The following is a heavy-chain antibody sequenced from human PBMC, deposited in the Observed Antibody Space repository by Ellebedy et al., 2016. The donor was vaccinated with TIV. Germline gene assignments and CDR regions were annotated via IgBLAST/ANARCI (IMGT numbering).Heavy chain of an antibody. CDR3: ARKPMNPTDLYGNFDH. CDR1: GFTFSSYS. D-gene: IGHD1-1*01. V-gene: IGHV3-21*01. CDR2: ISSSSSYI. Sequence: PGGSLRLSCVVSGFTFSSYSMNWVRQAPGKGLEWVSSISSSSSYIYYADSVKGRFTISRDNGKNALYLQMNSLGAEDTAVYYCARKPMNPTDLYGNFDHWGQGTLVTVSS. J-gene: IGHJ4*02.